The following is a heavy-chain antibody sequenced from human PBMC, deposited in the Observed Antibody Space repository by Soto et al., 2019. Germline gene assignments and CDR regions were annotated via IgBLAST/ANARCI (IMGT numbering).Heavy chain of an antibody. J-gene: IGHJ4*02. D-gene: IGHD5-12*01. CDR3: AREVVATIYFDY. CDR2: IYYSGST. V-gene: IGHV4-31*02. Sequence: SETRSLTCTVSGGSISSGGYYWSWIRQHPGKGLEWIGYIYYSGSTYYNPSLKSRVTISVDTSKNQFSLKLSSVTAADTAVYYCAREVVATIYFDYWGQGTLVTVSS. CDR1: GGSISSGGYY.